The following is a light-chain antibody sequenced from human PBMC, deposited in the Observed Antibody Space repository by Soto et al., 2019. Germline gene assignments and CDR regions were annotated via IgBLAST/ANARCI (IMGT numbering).Light chain of an antibody. Sequence: DIQMTQSPSTLSASVGDRVTITCRASQSISSWLAWYQQKPGKAPKLLIYDASSLESGVPSRFSGRGSGTEFTLTISSLQPDDFATYYCQHYNSYPITFGQGTRLEIK. CDR3: QHYNSYPIT. CDR1: QSISSW. V-gene: IGKV1-5*01. J-gene: IGKJ5*01. CDR2: DAS.